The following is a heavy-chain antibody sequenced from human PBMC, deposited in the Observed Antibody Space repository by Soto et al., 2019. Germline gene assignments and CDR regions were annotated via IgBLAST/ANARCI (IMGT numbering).Heavy chain of an antibody. Sequence: PGGSLRLSCAASGFTFSSYGMHWVRQAPGKGLEWVAVISYDGSNKYYADSVKGRFTISRDNSKNTLYLQMNSLRAEDAAVYYCAKVRDDYGDYLYGMDVWGQGTTVTVSS. J-gene: IGHJ6*02. V-gene: IGHV3-30*18. CDR1: GFTFSSYG. D-gene: IGHD4-17*01. CDR3: AKVRDDYGDYLYGMDV. CDR2: ISYDGSNK.